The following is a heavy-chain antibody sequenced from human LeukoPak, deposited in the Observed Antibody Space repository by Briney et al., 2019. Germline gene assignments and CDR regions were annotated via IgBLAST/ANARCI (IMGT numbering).Heavy chain of an antibody. CDR3: ARDSVYYDSSGNAFDI. Sequence: GRSLRLSCAASGFTFSSYGMHWVRQAPGKGLEWVAVIWYDGSNKYYADSVKGRFTISRDNSKNTLYLQMNSLRAEDTAVYYCARDSVYYDSSGNAFDIWGQGTMVTVSS. CDR2: IWYDGSNK. J-gene: IGHJ3*02. D-gene: IGHD3-22*01. CDR1: GFTFSSYG. V-gene: IGHV3-33*01.